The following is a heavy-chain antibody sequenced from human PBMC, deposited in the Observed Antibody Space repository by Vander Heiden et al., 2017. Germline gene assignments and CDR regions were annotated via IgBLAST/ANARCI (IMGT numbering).Heavy chain of an antibody. CDR2: IDNSGST. CDR3: VRDRFVAVPTAAQHYYGMDV. J-gene: IGHJ6*02. CDR1: GGPISSYF. D-gene: IGHD2-2*01. V-gene: IGHV4-59*01. Sequence: QLQLPQSGPALVKPSETLSLTCYDSGGPISSYFWSWIRQPPGKGLEWIGYIDNSGSTDYNPSLKSRVTISRDTSKNQVSLKLNAVTAADTAVYYCVRDRFVAVPTAAQHYYGMDVWGQGTTVTVSS.